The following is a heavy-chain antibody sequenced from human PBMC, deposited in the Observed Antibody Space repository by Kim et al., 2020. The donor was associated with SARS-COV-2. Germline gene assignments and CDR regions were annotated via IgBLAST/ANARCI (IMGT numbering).Heavy chain of an antibody. J-gene: IGHJ5*02. Sequence: GGSLRLSCAASGFTFSSYAMSWVRQAPGKGLEWVSAISGSGGSPYYADSVKGRFTISRDNSKNTLYLQMNSLRAEDTAVYYCAKDGDYDILTGYYNWFDPWGQGTLVTVSS. V-gene: IGHV3-23*01. D-gene: IGHD3-9*01. CDR2: ISGSGGSP. CDR1: GFTFSSYA. CDR3: AKDGDYDILTGYYNWFDP.